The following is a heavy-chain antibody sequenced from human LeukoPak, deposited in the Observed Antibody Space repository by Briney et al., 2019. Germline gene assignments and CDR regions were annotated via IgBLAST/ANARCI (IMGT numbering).Heavy chain of an antibody. D-gene: IGHD3-22*01. V-gene: IGHV3-7*01. CDR2: IKQDGSEK. Sequence: GGSLRLSCAASGFTFSSYWMSCVRQAPGKGREWVANIKQDGSEKYYVGSVKGRVTISIDNAKTSLYMQMTSLRAEDTAVYYCARTDGTYYYDSSGYNYWGQGTLVTVPS. CDR3: ARTDGTYYYDSSGYNY. J-gene: IGHJ4*02. CDR1: GFTFSSYW.